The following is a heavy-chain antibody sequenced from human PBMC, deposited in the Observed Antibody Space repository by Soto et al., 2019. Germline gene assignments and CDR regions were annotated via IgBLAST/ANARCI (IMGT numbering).Heavy chain of an antibody. Sequence: SETLSLTWTVSGGSISSGGYYWSWIRQHPGKGLEWIGYIYYSGSTYYNPSLKSRVTISVDTSKNQFSLKLSSVAAADTAVYYCARDYYDSSGYHDYWGHGTMGTVSS. CDR3: ARDYYDSSGYHDY. CDR1: GGSISSGGYY. D-gene: IGHD3-22*01. V-gene: IGHV4-31*02. CDR2: IYYSGST. J-gene: IGHJ4*01.